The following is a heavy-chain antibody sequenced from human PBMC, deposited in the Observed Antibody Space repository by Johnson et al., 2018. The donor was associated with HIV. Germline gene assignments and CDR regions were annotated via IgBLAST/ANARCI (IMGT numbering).Heavy chain of an antibody. J-gene: IGHJ3*02. CDR1: GFTFDDNG. Sequence: VQLVESGGGLVQPGRSLRLSCAASGFTFDDNGMSWVRQAPGKGLEWVSGINWNGGSTGYADSVKGRFIISRDNAKNSLYLQMNSLRAEDTALYYCARMGGYVVVDAFDIWGQGTMVTVSS. V-gene: IGHV3-20*04. CDR3: ARMGGYVVVDAFDI. CDR2: INWNGGST. D-gene: IGHD5-12*01.